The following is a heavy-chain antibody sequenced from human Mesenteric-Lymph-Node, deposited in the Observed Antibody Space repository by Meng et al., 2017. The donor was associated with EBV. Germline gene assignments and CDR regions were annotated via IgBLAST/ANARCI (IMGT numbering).Heavy chain of an antibody. CDR3: SRDSIYDGLDY. CDR1: GYTFTSYD. V-gene: IGHV1-8*01. D-gene: IGHD3-16*01. Sequence: GQCVQSGGEGEKPWASGRVSCKASGYTFTSYDINWVRQATGQGLEWMGWMNPNSGNTGSAQKFQGRVTMTRNTAISTAYMELNSLTSEDTAIYYCSRDSIYDGLDYWGQGTLVTVSS. J-gene: IGHJ4*02. CDR2: MNPNSGNT.